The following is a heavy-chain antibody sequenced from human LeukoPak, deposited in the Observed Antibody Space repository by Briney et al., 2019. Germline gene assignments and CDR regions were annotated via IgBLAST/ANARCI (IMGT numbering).Heavy chain of an antibody. CDR2: ISAYNGHT. D-gene: IGHD4-17*01. CDR3: ARGHGDYGDPRPPGY. Sequence: GASVKVSYNASDYTFTPYDTTWVRQSPGQGLEWMGWISAYNGHTNYAQKLQGRVTMTTDTSTSTAYMELRSLRSDDTAVYYCARGHGDYGDPRPPGYWGQGTLVTVSS. J-gene: IGHJ4*02. V-gene: IGHV1-18*01. CDR1: DYTFTPYD.